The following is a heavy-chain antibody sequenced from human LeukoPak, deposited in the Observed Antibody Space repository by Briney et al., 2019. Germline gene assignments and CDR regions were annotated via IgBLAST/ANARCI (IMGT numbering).Heavy chain of an antibody. D-gene: IGHD6-19*01. CDR2: MNPNSGNT. CDR3: ARGRDRSGWYGH. J-gene: IGHJ4*02. CDR1: GYTFTSYD. V-gene: IGHV1-8*03. Sequence: ASVKVSCKASGYTFTSYDINWVRQATGQGLEWMGWMNPNSGNTGYAQKFQGRVTITRNTSISTAYMELSSLRSEDTAMYYCARGRDRSGWYGHWGQGTLVTVSS.